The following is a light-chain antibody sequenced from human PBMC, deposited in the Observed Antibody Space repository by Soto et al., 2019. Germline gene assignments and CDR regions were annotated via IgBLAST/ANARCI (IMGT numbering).Light chain of an antibody. J-gene: IGKJ3*01. V-gene: IGKV1-27*01. CDR2: AAS. CDR3: EQYNSAPQS. Sequence: DIQMTQSPSSLSASVGDRVTITCRASQDISNYLVWYQQKPGKVPKLLIYAASTLQLGVPSRFSGSGSGRDFTITISSLQPEDVATYDCEQYNSAPQSFGPGTKVDIK. CDR1: QDISNY.